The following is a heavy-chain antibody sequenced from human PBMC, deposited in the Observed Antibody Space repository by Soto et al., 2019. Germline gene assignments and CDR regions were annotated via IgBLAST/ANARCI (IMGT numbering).Heavy chain of an antibody. Sequence: SETLSLTCTVSGGSISSGDYYWSWIRQPPGKGLEWIGYIYYSGSTYYNPSLKSRVTISVDTSKNQFSLKLSSVTAADTAVYYCARVGSTVTIDYWGQGTLVTVSS. V-gene: IGHV4-30-4*01. CDR1: GGSISSGDYY. CDR2: IYYSGST. D-gene: IGHD4-17*01. CDR3: ARVGSTVTIDY. J-gene: IGHJ4*02.